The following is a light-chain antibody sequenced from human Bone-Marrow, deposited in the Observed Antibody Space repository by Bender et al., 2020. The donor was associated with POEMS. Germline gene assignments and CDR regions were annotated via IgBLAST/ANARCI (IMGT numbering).Light chain of an antibody. CDR2: KDT. CDR3: YSAADNNVV. J-gene: IGLJ2*01. Sequence: SYELTQLPSVSVSPGQTARITCSGDVLGDNPADWFQQKPGQAPVLVIYKDTERPSGIPERFSGSSSGTTVTLTISGAQVEDEADYYCYSAADNNVVFGGGTKLTVL. V-gene: IGLV3-27*01. CDR1: VLGDNP.